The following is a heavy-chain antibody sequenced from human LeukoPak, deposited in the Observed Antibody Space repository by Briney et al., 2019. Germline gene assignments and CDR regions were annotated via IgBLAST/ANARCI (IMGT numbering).Heavy chain of an antibody. Sequence: GGSLKISCKGSGYSFTSYWIGWVRQMPGKGLEWMGIIYPGDSDTRYSPSFQGQVTISADKSISTAYLQWSSLKASDTAMYYCARHQRYYDFWSGYSNRYGMDVWGQGTTVTVSS. CDR2: IYPGDSDT. CDR1: GYSFTSYW. D-gene: IGHD3-3*01. CDR3: ARHQRYYDFWSGYSNRYGMDV. V-gene: IGHV5-51*01. J-gene: IGHJ6*02.